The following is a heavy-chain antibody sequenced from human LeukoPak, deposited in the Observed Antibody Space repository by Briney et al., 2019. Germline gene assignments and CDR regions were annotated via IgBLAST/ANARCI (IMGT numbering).Heavy chain of an antibody. CDR1: GYTFTGYY. Sequence: SVKVSCKASGYTFTGYYMHWVRQAPGQGLEWMGRIIPIFGTANYAQKFQGRVTITTDESTSTAYMELSSLRSEDTAVYYCAAGGDYGGNSVDYWGQGTLVTVSS. CDR2: IIPIFGTA. J-gene: IGHJ4*02. V-gene: IGHV1-69*05. CDR3: AAGGDYGGNSVDY. D-gene: IGHD4-23*01.